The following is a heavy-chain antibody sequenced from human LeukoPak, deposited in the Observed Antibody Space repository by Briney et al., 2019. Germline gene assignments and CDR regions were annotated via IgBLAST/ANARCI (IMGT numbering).Heavy chain of an antibody. J-gene: IGHJ4*02. D-gene: IGHD6-13*01. Sequence: PGGSLRLSCAASGFTFTSYSMNWVRQAPGKGLEWVSTISGGGGSTYYADSVKGRFTISRDNSKDTLYLQMNGLRAEDTAVYFCAKQSAGSAAWYSLHYDFWGQGTLVTVSS. V-gene: IGHV3-23*01. CDR2: ISGGGGST. CDR3: AKQSAGSAAWYSLHYDF. CDR1: GFTFTSYS.